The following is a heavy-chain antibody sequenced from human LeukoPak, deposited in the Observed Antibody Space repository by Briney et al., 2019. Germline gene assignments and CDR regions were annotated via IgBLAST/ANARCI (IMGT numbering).Heavy chain of an antibody. CDR1: GYTLTSYG. V-gene: IGHV1-18*01. CDR3: AREESSSDSDFDY. Sequence: ATVKVSCKASGYTLTSYGISWVRHAPGQGLEWMGWLSAYNGNTNYAQKLQGRVTMTTDTSTSTAYMELRSLRSDVTAVYYCAREESSSDSDFDYWGQGTLVTVSS. D-gene: IGHD6-6*01. CDR2: LSAYNGNT. J-gene: IGHJ4*02.